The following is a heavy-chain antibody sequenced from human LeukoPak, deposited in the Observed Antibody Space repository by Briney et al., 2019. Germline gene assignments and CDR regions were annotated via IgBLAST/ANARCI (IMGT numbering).Heavy chain of an antibody. J-gene: IGHJ4*02. V-gene: IGHV3-74*01. Sequence: GSLRLSCSASGXSFSSYWMHWVRQPPGKGLVWVSRIDGDGSSTTYADSVKGRFTISRDNAKNMLYLQMNSLRAEDTAVYYCAREHYDFWSGYYTDYWGQGTLVTVSS. CDR2: IDGDGSST. D-gene: IGHD3-3*01. CDR1: GXSFSSYW. CDR3: AREHYDFWSGYYTDY.